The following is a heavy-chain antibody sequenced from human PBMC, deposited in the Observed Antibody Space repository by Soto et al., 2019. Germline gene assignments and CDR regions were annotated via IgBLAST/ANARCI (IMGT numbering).Heavy chain of an antibody. Sequence: EVQLVESGGGLVQPGGSLRLSCAASGFTFSSYWMSWVRQAPGKGLEWVANIKQDGSEKYYVDSVKGRFTISRDNAKNSLYLQMNSLRAEDTAVYYCARDWSENRYGMDVWGQGTTVTVSS. CDR1: GFTFSSYW. CDR2: IKQDGSEK. V-gene: IGHV3-7*01. CDR3: ARDWSENRYGMDV. J-gene: IGHJ6*02.